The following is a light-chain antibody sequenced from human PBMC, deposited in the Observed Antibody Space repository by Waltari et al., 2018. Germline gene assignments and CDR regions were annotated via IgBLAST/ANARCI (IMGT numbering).Light chain of an antibody. CDR3: HSRDSNGDVL. Sequence: SSELTQDPAVSVALGQTVRITCQGDSLRTYYVSWFQQKAGQAPTLVIDGKNNRPSGIPDRFPASTSGSSVSLTIIGAQAEDEADYYCHSRDSNGDVLIGGGTKVTVV. CDR2: GKN. J-gene: IGLJ2*01. CDR1: SLRTYY. V-gene: IGLV3-19*01.